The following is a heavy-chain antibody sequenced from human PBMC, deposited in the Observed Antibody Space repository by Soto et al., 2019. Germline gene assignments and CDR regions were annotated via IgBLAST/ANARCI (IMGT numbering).Heavy chain of an antibody. J-gene: IGHJ4*02. V-gene: IGHV4-31*03. Sequence: SETLSLTCTVSGDSISRGAYCWAWIRQHPVKGLEWIGYISNSGRTYYNPSVKSRLTISVDTSKNQFTLKLSAVTAADTAMYYCAISFAVPPAGPFDYWGQGTLVTV. D-gene: IGHD2-2*01. CDR1: GDSISRGAYC. CDR3: AISFAVPPAGPFDY. CDR2: ISNSGRT.